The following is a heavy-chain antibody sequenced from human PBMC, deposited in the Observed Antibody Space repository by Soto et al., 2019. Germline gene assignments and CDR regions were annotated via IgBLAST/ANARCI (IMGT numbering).Heavy chain of an antibody. D-gene: IGHD3-10*01. CDR2: ISGSGGST. Sequence: WGSLRLSCAASGFTCSSYSVSWVRPAPGKGLEWVSAISGSGGSTYYADSVKGRFTISRDNSKNTLYLQMNSLRAEDTAVYYCAKEVPSVTSPGYYYYYYGMDVWGQGTTVTVSS. V-gene: IGHV3-23*01. CDR1: GFTCSSYS. CDR3: AKEVPSVTSPGYYYYYYGMDV. J-gene: IGHJ6*02.